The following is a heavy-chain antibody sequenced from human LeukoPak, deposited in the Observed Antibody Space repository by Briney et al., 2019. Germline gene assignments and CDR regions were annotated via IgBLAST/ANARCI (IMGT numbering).Heavy chain of an antibody. J-gene: IGHJ6*03. Sequence: GGSLRLSCAASGFTFSSYEMNWVRQAPGKGLEWVSYISSSGGTIYYADSVKSRFTISRDNAKNSLYLQMNSLRAEDTAVYYCARWESHVVVTAGPAIYYYYYMDVWGKGTTVTISS. CDR2: ISSSGGTI. CDR1: GFTFSSYE. V-gene: IGHV3-48*03. CDR3: ARWESHVVVTAGPAIYYYYYMDV. D-gene: IGHD2-21*02.